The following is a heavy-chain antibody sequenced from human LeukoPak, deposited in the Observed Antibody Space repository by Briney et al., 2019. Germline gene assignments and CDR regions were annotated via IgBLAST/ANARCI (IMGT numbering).Heavy chain of an antibody. CDR2: INHSGST. V-gene: IGHV4-34*01. J-gene: IGHJ6*03. CDR1: GGSFSGYY. Sequence: SETLSLTCAVYGGSFSGYYWSWIRQPPGKWLEWIGEINHSGSTNYNPSLKSRVTISVDTSKNQFSLKLSSVTAADTAVYYCARARTPLTYYYYYMDVWGKGTTVTVSS. CDR3: ARARTPLTYYYYYMDV.